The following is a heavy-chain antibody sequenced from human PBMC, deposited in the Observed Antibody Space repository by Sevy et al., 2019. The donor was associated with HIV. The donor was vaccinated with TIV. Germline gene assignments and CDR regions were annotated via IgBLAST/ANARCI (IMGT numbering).Heavy chain of an antibody. V-gene: IGHV3-30*03. Sequence: GGSLRLSCAASGFTFSSYAMHWVRQAPGKGLEWVAVISYDGNNKYADSVKGRFTISRDNSKNTLDLQMNSLRAEDTAVYYCARDGSSGGLFLKDYYYFGMDVWGQGTTVTVSS. J-gene: IGHJ6*02. CDR1: GFTFSSYA. D-gene: IGHD3-16*01. CDR3: ARDGSSGGLFLKDYYYFGMDV. CDR2: ISYDGNNK.